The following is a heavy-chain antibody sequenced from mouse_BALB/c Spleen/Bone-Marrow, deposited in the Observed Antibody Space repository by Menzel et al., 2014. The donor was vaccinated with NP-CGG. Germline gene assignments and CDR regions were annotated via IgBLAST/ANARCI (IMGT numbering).Heavy chain of an antibody. Sequence: VKLMESGPGLVAPSQSLSITCTVSGFSLTGYGVSWVRQPPGKGLEWLGMIWGDGSTDYNSALKSGLSISKDNSKSQVFLKMNSLQTDDTARYYCARDSFLITRALDYWGQGTSVTVSS. CDR1: GFSLTGYG. J-gene: IGHJ4*01. V-gene: IGHV2-6-7*01. CDR3: ARDSFLITRALDY. CDR2: IWGDGST. D-gene: IGHD2-4*01.